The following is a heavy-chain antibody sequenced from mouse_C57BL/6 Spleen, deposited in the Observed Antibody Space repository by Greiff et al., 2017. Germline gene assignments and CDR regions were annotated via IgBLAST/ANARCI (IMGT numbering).Heavy chain of an antibody. CDR2: IDPEDGET. CDR1: GFNIKDYY. CDR3: ATGDYDPFAY. V-gene: IGHV14-2*01. J-gene: IGHJ3*01. Sequence: VQLQQSGAELVRPGASVKLSCTASGFNIKDYYMHWVKQRTEQGLEWIGRIDPEDGETKSAPKFQGKATITADTSSNTAYLQLSSLTSEDTAVYYCATGDYDPFAYWGQGTLVTVSA. D-gene: IGHD2-4*01.